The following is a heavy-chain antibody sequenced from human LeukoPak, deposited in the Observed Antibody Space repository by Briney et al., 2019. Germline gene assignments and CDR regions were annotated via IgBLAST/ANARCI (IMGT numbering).Heavy chain of an antibody. CDR3: ARSHYDYVWGSHRYPNYFDY. CDR1: GGSFSGYY. CDR2: INHSGST. D-gene: IGHD3-16*02. J-gene: IGHJ4*02. V-gene: IGHV4-34*01. Sequence: SETLSLTCAVYGGSFSGYYWSWIRQPPGKGLEWIGEINHSGSTNYNPSLKRRVTISVDTSKNQFSLKLSSVTAADTAVYYCARSHYDYVWGSHRYPNYFDYWGQGTLVTVSS.